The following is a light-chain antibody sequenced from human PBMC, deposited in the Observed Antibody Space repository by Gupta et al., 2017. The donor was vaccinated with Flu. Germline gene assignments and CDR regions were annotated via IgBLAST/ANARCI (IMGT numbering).Light chain of an antibody. CDR2: RDS. CDR3: QVYDSSTGFV. V-gene: IGLV3-9*01. J-gene: IGLJ1*01. CDR1: NIGSKN. Sequence: SYELTQPLSVSVALGQTARITCGGNNIGSKNVHWYQQKPGQAPVLVIYRDSNRPAGTPGRFSGSNSGNTATLTIRGAADGDDAYYYSQVYDSSTGFVFGAGTKVTVL.